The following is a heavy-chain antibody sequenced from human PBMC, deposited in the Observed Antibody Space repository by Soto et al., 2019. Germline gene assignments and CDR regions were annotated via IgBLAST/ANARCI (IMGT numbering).Heavy chain of an antibody. CDR2: ISHDGSKK. Sequence: PGGSLRLSCVGCGITLSSYGMHWVRQAPGKGLEWVALISHDGSKKYHADSVTGRFTISRDNSRNTLYLQMNSLRAEDTALYYCARDPFPKSRSYPGYWGQGTLVTVSS. CDR1: GITLSSYG. CDR3: ARDPFPKSRSYPGY. D-gene: IGHD2-2*03. V-gene: IGHV3-30*03. J-gene: IGHJ4*02.